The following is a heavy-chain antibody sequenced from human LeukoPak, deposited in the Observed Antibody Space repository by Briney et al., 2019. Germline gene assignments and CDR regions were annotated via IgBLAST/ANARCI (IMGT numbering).Heavy chain of an antibody. D-gene: IGHD6-19*01. CDR2: ISGSGGST. Sequence: GGSLRLSCAASGFTFSNYAMSWVRQAPGKGLEWVSAISGSGGSTYYADSVKGRFIISRDNSKNTLCLQMNSLRAEDTAVYYCVKGGGSWGGWYVDYWGQGTLVTVSS. CDR3: VKGGGSWGGWYVDY. J-gene: IGHJ4*02. V-gene: IGHV3-23*01. CDR1: GFTFSNYA.